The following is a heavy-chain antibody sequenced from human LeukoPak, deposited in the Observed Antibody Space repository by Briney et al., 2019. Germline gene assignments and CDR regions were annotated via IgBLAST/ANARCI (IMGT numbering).Heavy chain of an antibody. Sequence: PSQTLSLTCTVSGGSISSGDYYWSWIRQPPGKGLEWIGYIYYSGSTYYNPSLKSRVTISVDTSKNQFSLKLSSVTAADTAVYYCARVVSEGKYVRVGGYCYYGMDVWGKGTTVTVSS. CDR1: GGSISSGDYY. V-gene: IGHV4-30-4*01. J-gene: IGHJ6*04. CDR3: ARVVSEGKYVRVGGYCYYGMDV. D-gene: IGHD3-10*01. CDR2: IYYSGST.